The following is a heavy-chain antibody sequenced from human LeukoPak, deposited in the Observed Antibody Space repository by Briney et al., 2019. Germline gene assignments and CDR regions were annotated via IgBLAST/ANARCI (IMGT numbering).Heavy chain of an antibody. CDR1: GGSFSGYY. J-gene: IGHJ4*02. D-gene: IGHD5-24*01. CDR3: ARRGMATKY. CDR2: INHSGST. Sequence: PSETLSLTCAVYGGSFSGYYWSWIRQPPGKGLEWIGEINHSGSTNYNPSLKSRVTISADTSKNQFSLKLSSVTAADTAVYYCARRGMATKYWGQGTLATVSS. V-gene: IGHV4-34*01.